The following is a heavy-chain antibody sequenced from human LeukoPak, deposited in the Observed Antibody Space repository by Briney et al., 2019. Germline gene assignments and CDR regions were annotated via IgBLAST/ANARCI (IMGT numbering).Heavy chain of an antibody. CDR2: INPNSGGT. V-gene: IGHV1-2*02. D-gene: IGHD2-2*01. J-gene: IGHJ4*02. CDR3: AIVVPGATVFDY. CDR1: GSTFTGYY. Sequence: ASVKVSCKASGSTFTGYYTNWVRQAPGQRLEWMGWINPNSGGTNYALKFQGRVTMTRDTSISTAYMELGRLRSDDTVVYYCAIVVPGATVFDYWGQGTLVTVSS.